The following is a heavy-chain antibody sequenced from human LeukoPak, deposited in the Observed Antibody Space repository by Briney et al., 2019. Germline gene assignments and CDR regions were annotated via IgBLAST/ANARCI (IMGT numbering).Heavy chain of an antibody. CDR1: GGSISSYY. Sequence: SETLSLTCTVSGGSISSYYWGWIRQPPGKGLEWIGYIDYSGSTAYNPSLNGRVAVSVDTSKNQFSLKLRSVTAADTAVYYCARLNGGNWGPGILVTVSS. V-gene: IGHV4-59*08. J-gene: IGHJ4*02. CDR2: IDYSGST. CDR3: ARLNGGN. D-gene: IGHD4-23*01.